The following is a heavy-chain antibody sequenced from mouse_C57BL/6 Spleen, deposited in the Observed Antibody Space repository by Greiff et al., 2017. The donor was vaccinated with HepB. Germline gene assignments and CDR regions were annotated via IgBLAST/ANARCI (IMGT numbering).Heavy chain of an antibody. J-gene: IGHJ3*01. CDR1: GFSLTSYG. CDR3: ASGGRRFAY. D-gene: IGHD2-12*01. V-gene: IGHV2-6*01. Sequence: VKLIESGPGLVAPSQSLSITCTVSGFSLTSYGVDWVRQSPGKGLEWRGVIWGVGSTNYNSALKSRLSISKDNSKSQVFLKMNSLQTDDTAMYYCASGGRRFAYWGQGTLVTVSA. CDR2: IWGVGST.